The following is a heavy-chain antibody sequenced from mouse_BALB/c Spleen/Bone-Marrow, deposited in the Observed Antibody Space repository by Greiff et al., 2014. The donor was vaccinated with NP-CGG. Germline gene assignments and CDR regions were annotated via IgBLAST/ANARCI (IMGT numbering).Heavy chain of an antibody. V-gene: IGHV5-9-2*01. CDR1: GITFSSYG. J-gene: IGHJ1*01. Sequence: EVMLVESGGGLVKPGGSLKLSCAASGITFSSYGMSWVRQTPEKRLEWVATISGGGSYTYFSDSVKGRFTISRDNAKNNLNLQMSSLRSEDTALYYCARSFGSSYWYFDVWGAGTTVTVSS. CDR3: ARSFGSSYWYFDV. CDR2: ISGGGSYT. D-gene: IGHD1-1*01.